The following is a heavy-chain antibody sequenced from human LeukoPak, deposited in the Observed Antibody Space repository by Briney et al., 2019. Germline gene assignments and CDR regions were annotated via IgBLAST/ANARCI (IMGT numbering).Heavy chain of an antibody. D-gene: IGHD2-21*02. Sequence: GGSLRLSCAASGFTVSRNYMSWVRQAPGKGLEWVANINQDGSEKYYVDSVKGRFTISRDNAKNSLYLQMNNLRAEDTAVYYCARRVTAFDYWGQGTLVTVSS. CDR2: INQDGSEK. CDR1: GFTVSRNY. J-gene: IGHJ4*02. CDR3: ARRVTAFDY. V-gene: IGHV3-7*01.